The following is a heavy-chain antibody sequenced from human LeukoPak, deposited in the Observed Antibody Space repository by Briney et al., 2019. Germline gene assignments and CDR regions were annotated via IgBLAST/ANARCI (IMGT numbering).Heavy chain of an antibody. V-gene: IGHV3-30*04. D-gene: IGHD1-26*01. CDR2: ISYDGSNK. J-gene: IGHJ3*02. Sequence: GGSLRLSCAASGFTFSSYAMHWVRQAPGKGLEWVAVISYDGSNKYYADSVKGRFTISRDNAKNSLYLQMNSLRAEDTAVYYCARARELLGAFDIWGQGTMVTVSS. CDR3: ARARELLGAFDI. CDR1: GFTFSSYA.